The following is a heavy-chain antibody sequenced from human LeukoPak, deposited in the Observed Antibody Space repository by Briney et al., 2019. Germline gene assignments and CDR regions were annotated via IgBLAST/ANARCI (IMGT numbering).Heavy chain of an antibody. V-gene: IGHV3-23*01. CDR1: GFTFSSYA. J-gene: IGHJ4*02. D-gene: IGHD2-15*01. CDR3: AKASLGYCGGSCSPYDY. CDR2: ISGSGGST. Sequence: TGGSLRLSCAASGFTFSSYAMSWVRQAPGKGLEWVSAISGSGGSTYYADSVKGRFTISRDNSKNTLYLQMNSLRAEDTAVYYCAKASLGYCGGSCSPYDYWGQGTLVTVSS.